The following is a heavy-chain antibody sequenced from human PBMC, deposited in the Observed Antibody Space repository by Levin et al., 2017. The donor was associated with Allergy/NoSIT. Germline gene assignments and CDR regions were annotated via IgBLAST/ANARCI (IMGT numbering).Heavy chain of an antibody. CDR1: GGSISSGGYY. CDR3: ARTQQLSLSDAVSWFDP. D-gene: IGHD6-13*01. Sequence: SETLSLTCTVSGGSISSGGYYWSWIRQHPGKGLEWIGYIYYSGSTYYNPSLKSRVTISVDTSKNQFSLKLSSVTAADTAVYYCARTQQLSLSDAVSWFDPWGQGTLVTVSS. V-gene: IGHV4-31*03. J-gene: IGHJ5*02. CDR2: IYYSGST.